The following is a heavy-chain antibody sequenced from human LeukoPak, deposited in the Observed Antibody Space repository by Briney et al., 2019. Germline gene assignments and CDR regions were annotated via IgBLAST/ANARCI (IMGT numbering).Heavy chain of an antibody. CDR2: ISYDGKHK. CDR1: GFTFSSSA. CDR3: AKDRDWGTAFDI. D-gene: IGHD7-27*01. J-gene: IGHJ3*02. Sequence: GGSLRLSCAASGFTFSSSAMHWVREPPGKGLEWVAVISYDGKHKYFADSVKGRFTISRDNSRNTLYLQLNSLKADDTAVYYCAKDRDWGTAFDIWGQGTMVTVSS. V-gene: IGHV3-30*18.